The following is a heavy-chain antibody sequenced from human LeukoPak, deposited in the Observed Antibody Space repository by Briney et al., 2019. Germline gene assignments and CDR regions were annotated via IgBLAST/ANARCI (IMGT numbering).Heavy chain of an antibody. CDR2: IYHSGST. V-gene: IGHV4-30-2*01. CDR1: GGSISSGGYS. J-gene: IGHJ3*02. D-gene: IGHD3-9*01. CDR3: ARTQTISGAFDI. Sequence: PSETLSLTCAVSGGSISSGGYSWSWIRQPPGKGLEWIGYIYHSGSTYYNPSLKSRVTISVDRSKNQFSLKLSSVTAADTAVYYCARTQTISGAFDIWGQGTKVTVSS.